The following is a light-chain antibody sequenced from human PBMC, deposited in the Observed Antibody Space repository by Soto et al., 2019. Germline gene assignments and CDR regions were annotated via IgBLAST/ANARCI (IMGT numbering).Light chain of an antibody. J-gene: IGKJ1*01. V-gene: IGKV2-24*01. CDR2: KIS. Sequence: IVMTQTPLSSPVTLGQPASISCRSSQSLVHSDGNTYLSRLQQRPGQPPRLLISKISNRFSGVPDRFSGSGSGTYFTLKISRVEAEDVGIYYCMQATHWPRTFGQGTKVDIK. CDR1: QSLVHSDGNTY. CDR3: MQATHWPRT.